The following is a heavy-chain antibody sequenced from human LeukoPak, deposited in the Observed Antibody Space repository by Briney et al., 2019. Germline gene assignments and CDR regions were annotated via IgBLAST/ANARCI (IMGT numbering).Heavy chain of an antibody. CDR1: GFTFSSYA. Sequence: GGSLRLSCAASGFTFSSYAMSWVRQAPGKGLEWVSAISDSGGSTYYADSVKGRFTISRDNSKNTLYLQMNSLRAEDTAVYYCAKDTEWELCFDDWGQGTLVTVSS. CDR3: AKDTEWELCFDD. V-gene: IGHV3-23*01. J-gene: IGHJ4*02. CDR2: ISDSGGST. D-gene: IGHD1-26*01.